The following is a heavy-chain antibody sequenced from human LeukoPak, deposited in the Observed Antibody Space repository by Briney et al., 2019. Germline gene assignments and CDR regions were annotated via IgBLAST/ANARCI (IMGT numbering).Heavy chain of an antibody. CDR3: ASTNYDFWSGWFSFDY. V-gene: IGHV4-59*01. J-gene: IGHJ4*02. CDR1: GGFISIYY. Sequence: SETLSLTCTVSGGFISIYYWSWIRQPPGKGLEWIGYIYYSGSTNYNPSLKSRVTISVDTSKNQFSLKLSSATAADTAVYYCASTNYDFWSGWFSFDYWGQGTLVTVSS. CDR2: IYYSGST. D-gene: IGHD3-3*01.